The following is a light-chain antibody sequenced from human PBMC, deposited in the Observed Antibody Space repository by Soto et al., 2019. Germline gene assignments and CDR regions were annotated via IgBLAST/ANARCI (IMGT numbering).Light chain of an antibody. V-gene: IGKV3-11*01. J-gene: IGKJ1*01. CDR3: QQYGDSPWT. CDR2: DAS. CDR1: QSVSSY. Sequence: EIVLTQSPATLSLSPGERATLSCRASQSVSSYLAWYQQKPGQAPRLLIYDASNRATGIPARFSGSGSGTDFTLTISSLEPEDFAVYFCQQYGDSPWTFGQGTTVEIK.